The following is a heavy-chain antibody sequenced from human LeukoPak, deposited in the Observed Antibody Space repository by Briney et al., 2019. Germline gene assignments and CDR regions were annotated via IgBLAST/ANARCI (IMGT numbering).Heavy chain of an antibody. CDR1: GFTFSSYG. D-gene: IGHD3-3*01. V-gene: IGHV3-30*02. CDR3: AKGATIFGVYYYYYMDV. CDR2: IRYDGSNK. J-gene: IGHJ6*03. Sequence: GGSLRLSCAASGFTFSSYGMHWVRQAPGKGLEWVAFIRYDGSNKYYADSVKGRFTISRDNSKNTLYLQMNSLRAEDTAVYYCAKGATIFGVYYYYYMDVWGKGTTVTVSS.